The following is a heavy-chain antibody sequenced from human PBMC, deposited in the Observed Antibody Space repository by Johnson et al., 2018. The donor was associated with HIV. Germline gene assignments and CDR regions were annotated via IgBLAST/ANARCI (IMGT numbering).Heavy chain of an antibody. V-gene: IGHV3-30*02. J-gene: IGHJ3*02. D-gene: IGHD1-26*01. Sequence: APGKGLEWVAFIRYDGSNKYYADSVKGRFTISRDNSKNTLYLQMDSLGAEDTAVYFCAKDAELHGAFDIWGQGTMVTVSS. CDR2: IRYDGSNK. CDR3: AKDAELHGAFDI.